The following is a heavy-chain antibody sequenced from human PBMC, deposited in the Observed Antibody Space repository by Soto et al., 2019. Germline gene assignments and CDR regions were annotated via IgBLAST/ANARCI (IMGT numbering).Heavy chain of an antibody. CDR1: GGSISSYY. D-gene: IGHD3-9*01. J-gene: IGHJ4*02. V-gene: IGHV4-59*08. Sequence: SETLSLTCTVSGGSISSYYWSWIRQPPGKGLEWIGYIYYSGSTNYNPSLKSRVTISVDTSKNQFSLKLSSVTAADTAVYYCARTPDDTLKSLAYWGQGTLVTVSS. CDR2: IYYSGST. CDR3: ARTPDDTLKSLAY.